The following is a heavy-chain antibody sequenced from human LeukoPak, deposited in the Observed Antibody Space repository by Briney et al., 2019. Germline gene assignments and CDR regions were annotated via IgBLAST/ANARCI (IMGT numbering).Heavy chain of an antibody. CDR3: ASLDCSSTSCYRFDP. J-gene: IGHJ5*02. Sequence: PSETLSLTCAVYGGSFSGHYWSWIRQPPGKGLEWIGEINHSGSTNYNPSLKSRVTISVDTSKNQFSLKLSSVTAADTAVYYCASLDCSSTSCYRFDPWGRGTLVTVSS. V-gene: IGHV4-34*01. D-gene: IGHD2-2*01. CDR1: GGSFSGHY. CDR2: INHSGST.